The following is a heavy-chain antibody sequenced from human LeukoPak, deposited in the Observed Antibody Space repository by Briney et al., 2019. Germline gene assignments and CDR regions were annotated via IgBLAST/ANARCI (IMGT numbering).Heavy chain of an antibody. CDR2: IYYSGST. J-gene: IGHJ6*02. D-gene: IGHD2-15*01. CDR1: GGSFSDYY. V-gene: IGHV4-34*01. CDR3: VGQGYCSGGSCYRVVYYYYYGMDV. Sequence: SETLSLTCAVYGGSFSDYYWSWIRQPPGKGPEWIGSIYYSGSTYYNPSLKSRVTISVDTSKNQFSLKLSSVTAADTAVYYCVGQGYCSGGSCYRVVYYYYYGMDVWGQGTTVTVSS.